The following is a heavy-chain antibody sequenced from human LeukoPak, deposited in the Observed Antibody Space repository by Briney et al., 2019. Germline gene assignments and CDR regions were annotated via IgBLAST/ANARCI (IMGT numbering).Heavy chain of an antibody. CDR2: IYYSGST. D-gene: IGHD4-17*01. CDR3: ARTGDYGPYFDY. V-gene: IGHV4-59*01. J-gene: IGHJ4*02. Sequence: PSETLSLTCTVSGGSIGSYYWSWIRQPPGKGLEWIGYIYYSGSTNYNSSLKSRVTISVDTSKNQFSLKLSSVTAADTAVYYCARTGDYGPYFDYWGQGTLVTVSS. CDR1: GGSIGSYY.